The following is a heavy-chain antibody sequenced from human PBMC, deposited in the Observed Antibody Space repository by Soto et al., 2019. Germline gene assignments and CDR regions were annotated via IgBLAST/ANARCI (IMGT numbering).Heavy chain of an antibody. CDR1: GGSISSYY. V-gene: IGHV4-59*01. CDR2: IYYSGST. D-gene: IGHD6-6*01. J-gene: IGHJ3*02. CDR3: GSYQGTIRSSVGVFDI. Sequence: SETLSLTCTVSGGSISSYYWSWIRQPPGKGLEWIGYIYYSGSTNYNPSLKSRVTISVDTSKNQFSLELSSVTAADTAVYYCGSYQGTIRSSVGVFDIWAQGTMVPVSS.